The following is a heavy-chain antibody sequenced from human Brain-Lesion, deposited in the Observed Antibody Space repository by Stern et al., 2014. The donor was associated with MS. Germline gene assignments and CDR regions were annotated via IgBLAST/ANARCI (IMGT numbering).Heavy chain of an antibody. J-gene: IGHJ6*02. Sequence: VQLVESGPGLVKPSQTLSLSCTVSGGSISSGGYYWSWIRQPAGKGLEWIGRIFNSGSTSYTPPLKSRVTISKDTSKTQFSLRLTSRTAADTAVYYCARGRVVPGFQYYATDVWGQGTTVIVSS. CDR2: IFNSGST. CDR3: ARGRVVPGFQYYATDV. D-gene: IGHD2-2*01. CDR1: GGSISSGGYY. V-gene: IGHV4-61*02.